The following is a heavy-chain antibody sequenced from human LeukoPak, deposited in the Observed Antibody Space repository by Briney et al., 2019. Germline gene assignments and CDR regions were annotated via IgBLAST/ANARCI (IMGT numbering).Heavy chain of an antibody. CDR2: MNPNRGKT. J-gene: IGHJ4*02. D-gene: IGHD3-9*01. Sequence: ASAKVSCKASGYTFTSYDINWVRQAPGQGVEWMGWMNPNRGKTAYAQKLKGRVTMNRNSSISRAYMEVSSLRSEYTAVYYCARARRNYDILTGPGTFDYWGQGTLVTVSS. CDR1: GYTFTSYD. V-gene: IGHV1-8*01. CDR3: ARARRNYDILTGPGTFDY.